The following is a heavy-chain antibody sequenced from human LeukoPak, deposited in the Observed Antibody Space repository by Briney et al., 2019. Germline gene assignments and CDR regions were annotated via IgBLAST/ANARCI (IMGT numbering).Heavy chain of an antibody. D-gene: IGHD3-10*01. Sequence: SETRSLTCTVSGASIITYYWSWIRQPPGKGLEWIGYIYYSGTTSYNPSLKTRVTISIDTSKNQSPLKLSSVTAADTAVYYCARVLRPMASQYYFDYWGQGTLVTVSS. CDR2: IYYSGTT. CDR1: GASIITYY. J-gene: IGHJ4*02. CDR3: ARVLRPMASQYYFDY. V-gene: IGHV4-59*01.